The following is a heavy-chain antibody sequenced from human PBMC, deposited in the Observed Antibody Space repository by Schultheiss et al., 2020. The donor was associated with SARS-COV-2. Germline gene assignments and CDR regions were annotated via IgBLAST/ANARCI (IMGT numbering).Heavy chain of an antibody. CDR2: ISYDGSNK. J-gene: IGHJ6*02. V-gene: IGHV3-30*03. CDR1: GFTFSSYW. CDR3: AWEGGGTTRLYYGMDV. Sequence: GESLKISCAASGFTFSSYWMSWVRQAPGKGLEWVAVISYDGSNKYYADSVKGRFTISRDNAKNSLYLQMNSLRAEDTAVYYCAWEGGGTTRLYYGMDVWGQGTTVTVSS. D-gene: IGHD1-7*01.